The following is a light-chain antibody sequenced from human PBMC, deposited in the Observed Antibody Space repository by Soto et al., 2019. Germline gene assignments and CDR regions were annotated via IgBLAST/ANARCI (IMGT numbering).Light chain of an antibody. Sequence: EIVMTQSPATLSVSPGERATLSCRASQSISINLAWYQQKPGQAPRLLIYGASTRATGIPARFSGSGSGTEFTLTISSLQSEDFAVYYCQQYTDWPLFGGGTKVEIK. V-gene: IGKV3-15*01. CDR1: QSISIN. J-gene: IGKJ4*01. CDR2: GAS. CDR3: QQYTDWPL.